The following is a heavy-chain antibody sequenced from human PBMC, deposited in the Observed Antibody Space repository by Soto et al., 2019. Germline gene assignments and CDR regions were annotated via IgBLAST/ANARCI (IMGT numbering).Heavy chain of an antibody. CDR2: MSAYNGNT. CDR1: GYTFTSYG. CDR3: ATESRDTEANRFRVS. J-gene: IGHJ5*02. V-gene: IGHV1-18*01. D-gene: IGHD5-18*01. Sequence: ASVKVSCKASGYTFTSYGISWVRQAPGQGLEWMGWMSAYNGNTNYAQKLQGRVTMTTDTSTSTAYMELRSLRSDDTAVYYCATESRDTEANRFRVSWGQGTMGTVSS.